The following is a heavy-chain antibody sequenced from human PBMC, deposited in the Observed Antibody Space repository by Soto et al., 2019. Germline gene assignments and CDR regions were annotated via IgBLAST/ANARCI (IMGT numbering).Heavy chain of an antibody. J-gene: IGHJ4*02. CDR2: IYYSGST. V-gene: IGHV4-61*01. Sequence: SETLSLTCRVSGDSISDTIYYWSWIRKPPGKGLEWIGYIYYSGSTNYNPSLKSRVTISVDTSKNQFSLKLSSVTAADTAVYYCXSSGGAGYSSSWFYFDYWGQGTLVTVSS. CDR3: XSSGGAGYSSSWFYFDY. D-gene: IGHD6-13*01. CDR1: GDSISDTIYY.